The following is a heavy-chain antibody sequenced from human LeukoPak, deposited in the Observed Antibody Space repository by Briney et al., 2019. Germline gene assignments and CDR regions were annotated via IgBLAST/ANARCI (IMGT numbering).Heavy chain of an antibody. Sequence: GESLKISCKGSGYSFTSYWIGWVRQMPGKGLEWMGIIYPGDSDTRYSPSFQGQVTISADKSISTAYLQWSSLKASDTAMYYCARQLDYYDSSGYPVHDAFDIWGQGTMVTVSS. D-gene: IGHD3-22*01. J-gene: IGHJ3*02. V-gene: IGHV5-51*01. CDR3: ARQLDYYDSSGYPVHDAFDI. CDR2: IYPGDSDT. CDR1: GYSFTSYW.